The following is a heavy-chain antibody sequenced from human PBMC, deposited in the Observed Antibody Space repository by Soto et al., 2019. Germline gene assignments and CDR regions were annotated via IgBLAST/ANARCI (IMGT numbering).Heavy chain of an antibody. CDR3: ARHPGGRGYDYGMDV. CDR2: IIPIFGTA. Sequence: QVQLVQSGAEVKKPGSSVKVSCKASGGTFSSYAISWVRQAPGQGLEWMGGIIPIFGTANYAQKFQGRVTXTXXXSXXPAYMELSSLRSEDTAVYYCARHPGGRGYDYGMDVWGQGTTVTVSS. D-gene: IGHD2-15*01. CDR1: GGTFSSYA. V-gene: IGHV1-69*05. J-gene: IGHJ6*02.